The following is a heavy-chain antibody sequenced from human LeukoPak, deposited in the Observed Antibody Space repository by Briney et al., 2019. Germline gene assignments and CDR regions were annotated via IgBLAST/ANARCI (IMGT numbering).Heavy chain of an antibody. CDR1: GYIFTINY. V-gene: IGHV1-46*01. Sequence: ASVKVSCKASGYIFTINYIHWVRQAPGQGLEWMGMIYPRDGSTSYAQKFQGRVTVTRDMSTSTVHMELSGLRSEDTAVYYCARDQEGFDYWGQGTLVTVSS. J-gene: IGHJ4*02. CDR2: IYPRDGST. CDR3: ARDQEGFDY.